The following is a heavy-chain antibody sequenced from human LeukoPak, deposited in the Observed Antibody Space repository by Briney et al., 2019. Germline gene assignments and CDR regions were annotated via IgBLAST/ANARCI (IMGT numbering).Heavy chain of an antibody. V-gene: IGHV4-59*12. Sequence: SETLSLTCTVSGGSISSYYWSWIRQPPGKGLEWIGYIHYSGRTFYNPSLKSRVSISVDTSKNQFSLRLSSVTAADTAVYYCARENCGGDCYLEYNYGMDVWGQGTTVTVSS. CDR3: ARENCGGDCYLEYNYGMDV. J-gene: IGHJ6*02. D-gene: IGHD2-21*02. CDR2: IHYSGRT. CDR1: GGSISSYY.